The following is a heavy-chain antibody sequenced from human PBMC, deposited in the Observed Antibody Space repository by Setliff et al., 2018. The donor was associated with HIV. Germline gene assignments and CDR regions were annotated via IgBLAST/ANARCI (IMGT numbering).Heavy chain of an antibody. CDR2: MFHSGST. V-gene: IGHV4-38-2*02. Sequence: SETLSLTCAVSGYSVSSGYYWGWIRQPPGKGLEWIGSMFHSGSTYYNPSLKSRVTMSGDTSKNQFSLKLSSVTAADTAVYYCAREDFYESSGYRPLGYFDYWGQGTLVTVSS. CDR1: GYSVSSGYY. D-gene: IGHD3-22*01. J-gene: IGHJ4*02. CDR3: AREDFYESSGYRPLGYFDY.